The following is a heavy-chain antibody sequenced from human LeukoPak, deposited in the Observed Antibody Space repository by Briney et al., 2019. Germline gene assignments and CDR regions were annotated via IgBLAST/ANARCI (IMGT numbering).Heavy chain of an antibody. CDR1: GFTFSSYS. CDR2: ISSSSSYI. CDR3: ARDITAAGTASVD. V-gene: IGHV3-21*01. J-gene: IGHJ4*02. D-gene: IGHD6-13*01. Sequence: GGSLRLSCAASGFTFSSYSMNWVRQAPGKGLEWVSSISSSSSYIYYADSVKGRFTISRDNAKNSLYLQMNSLRAEDTAVYYCARDITAAGTASVDWGQGTLVTVSS.